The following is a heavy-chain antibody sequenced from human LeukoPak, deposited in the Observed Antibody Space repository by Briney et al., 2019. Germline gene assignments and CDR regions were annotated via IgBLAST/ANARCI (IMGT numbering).Heavy chain of an antibody. CDR3: ARVDHSIASLDY. D-gene: IGHD2-15*01. V-gene: IGHV4-39*06. Sequence: SETLSLTCTVSGGSISSSSYYWGWIRQPPGKGLEWIGSIYYSGSTYYNPSLKSRVTISVDTPKNQFAPKLSSVTAADTAVYYCARVDHSIASLDYWGQGTLVTVSS. CDR2: IYYSGST. CDR1: GGSISSSSYY. J-gene: IGHJ4*02.